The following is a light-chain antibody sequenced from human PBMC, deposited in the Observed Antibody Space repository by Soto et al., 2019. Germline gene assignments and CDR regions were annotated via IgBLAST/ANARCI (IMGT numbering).Light chain of an antibody. CDR2: DAS. J-gene: IGKJ1*01. CDR1: QSISSW. CDR3: QHYNSYSGT. V-gene: IGKV1-5*01. Sequence: DIQMTQSPSTLSASVGDRVTITCRASQSISSWLAWYQQKPGKAPKLLIYDASSLEGGAPSRFRGSGSGTEFTLTINSLQPDDFATYYCQHYNSYSGTFGQGTKVDIK.